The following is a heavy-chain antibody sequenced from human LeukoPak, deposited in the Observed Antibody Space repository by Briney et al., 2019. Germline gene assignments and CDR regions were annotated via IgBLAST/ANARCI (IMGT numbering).Heavy chain of an antibody. CDR3: ARGGGYCSSTSCYKFDY. D-gene: IGHD2-2*01. J-gene: IGHJ4*02. CDR1: GGTFSIYA. Sequence: GASVKASFKASGGTFSIYAISWVRQAPGQGLEWMGGIIPTFGTANYAQKFQGRVTITADESTSTAYMELSSLRSEDTAVYYCARGGGYCSSTSCYKFDYWGQGTLVTVSS. CDR2: IIPTFGTA. V-gene: IGHV1-69*13.